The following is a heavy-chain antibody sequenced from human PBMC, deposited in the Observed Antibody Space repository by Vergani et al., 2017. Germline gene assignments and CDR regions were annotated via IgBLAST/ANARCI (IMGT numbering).Heavy chain of an antibody. J-gene: IGHJ4*02. CDR2: ISYHGTNK. V-gene: IGHV3-30*04. Sequence: QVQLVESGGGVVQPGRSLRLSCAASGFTFSSYAMHWVRQAPGKGLEWVAVISYHGTNKFYADSVKGRFTISRDNSKNMLYLQMNSLTTEDTAVYYCAKDMIAFGGVIAQPFDHWGQGTLVSVSS. D-gene: IGHD3-16*02. CDR3: AKDMIAFGGVIAQPFDH. CDR1: GFTFSSYA.